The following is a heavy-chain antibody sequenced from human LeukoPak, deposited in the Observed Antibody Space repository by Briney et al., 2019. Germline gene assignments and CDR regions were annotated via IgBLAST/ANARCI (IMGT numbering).Heavy chain of an antibody. J-gene: IGHJ6*02. V-gene: IGHV1-8*01. CDR1: GYTFTSYD. Sequence: GASVKVSCKASGYTFTSYDINWVRQATGQGLEWMGWMNPNSGNTGYAQKFQGRVTMTRNTSISTAYMELSSLRSEDTAVYYCASARKKRGCSGYDEGYTDYYYYGMDVWGQGTTVTVSS. CDR2: MNPNSGNT. D-gene: IGHD5-12*01. CDR3: ASARKKRGCSGYDEGYTDYYYYGMDV.